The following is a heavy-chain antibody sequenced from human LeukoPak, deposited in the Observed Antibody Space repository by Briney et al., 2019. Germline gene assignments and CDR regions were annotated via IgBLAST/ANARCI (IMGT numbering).Heavy chain of an antibody. CDR2: IIPIFGTA. J-gene: IGHJ3*02. Sequence: SVQVSCQASGGTFTSYAISWVRQAPGQGLEWMGGIIPIFGTANYAQKFQGRATITADEFTSTAYMELSSLRSENTAVYYCARAVEMATIMAAFDIWGQGTMVTVSS. CDR1: GGTFTSYA. D-gene: IGHD5-24*01. V-gene: IGHV1-69*13. CDR3: ARAVEMATIMAAFDI.